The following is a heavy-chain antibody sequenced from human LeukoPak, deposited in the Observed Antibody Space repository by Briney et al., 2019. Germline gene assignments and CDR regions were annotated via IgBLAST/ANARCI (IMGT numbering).Heavy chain of an antibody. V-gene: IGHV3-21*01. J-gene: IGHJ4*02. CDR3: ARDRGSYD. Sequence: GGSLRLSCAASGFTFSSYCMNWVRQPPGKGLEWVSSVTSSSSYVYYADSVKGRFTISRDNAKNSLYLQMNSLRAEDTAVYYCARDRGSYDWGQGTLVTVSS. CDR1: GFTFSSYC. CDR2: VTSSSSYV. D-gene: IGHD1-26*01.